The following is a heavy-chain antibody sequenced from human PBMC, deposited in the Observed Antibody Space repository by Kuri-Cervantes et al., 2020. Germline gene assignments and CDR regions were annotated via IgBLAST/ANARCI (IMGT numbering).Heavy chain of an antibody. Sequence: GGSLRLSCAASGFTVSSNYMSWVRQAPGKGLEWVAVISFDGTKTDYADSVKGRFIISRDNSKNTLYVQLSSLRIEDTAVYYCAGGRRPYYYDSPGDYWGQGTLVTVSS. CDR2: ISFDGTKT. J-gene: IGHJ4*02. CDR3: AGGRRPYYYDSPGDY. D-gene: IGHD3-22*01. CDR1: GFTVSSNY. V-gene: IGHV3-30-3*01.